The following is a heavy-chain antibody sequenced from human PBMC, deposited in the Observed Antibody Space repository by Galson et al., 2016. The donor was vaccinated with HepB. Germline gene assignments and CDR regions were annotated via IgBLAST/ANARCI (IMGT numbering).Heavy chain of an antibody. CDR2: MIYDGSKQ. CDR1: GFTFSSYG. Sequence: SLRLFCAASGFTFSSYGMHWVRQAPGKGLEWVALMIYDGSKQYYADPVKGRFTISRDNSKNTLYLQMSSLRPEDTAVYYCVKIGGSGWYDYWGQGTLVTVSS. J-gene: IGHJ4*02. V-gene: IGHV3-30*18. CDR3: VKIGGSGWYDY. D-gene: IGHD6-19*01.